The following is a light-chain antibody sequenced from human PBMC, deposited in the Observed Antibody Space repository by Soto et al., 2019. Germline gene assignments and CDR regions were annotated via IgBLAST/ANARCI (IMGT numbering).Light chain of an antibody. CDR1: QSVSSTY. CDR2: GAS. V-gene: IGKV3-20*01. CDR3: QQYGSSPKT. Sequence: EIVLTQSPGTLSLSPGEGATVSCRASQSVSSTYLAWYQQKPGQAPSLLIYGASSRATGIPDRFSGSGFGTDFTLTISRLEPEDFAVYYCQQYGSSPKTFGQGTKVEIK. J-gene: IGKJ1*01.